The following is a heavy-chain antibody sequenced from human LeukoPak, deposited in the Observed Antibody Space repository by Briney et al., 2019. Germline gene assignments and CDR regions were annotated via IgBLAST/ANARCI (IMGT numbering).Heavy chain of an antibody. CDR3: ARRGGSYSHSDF. CDR1: GYTFSSYG. V-gene: IGHV1-18*01. CDR2: VSPFNGNT. D-gene: IGHD1-26*01. J-gene: IGHJ4*02. Sequence: ASVKVSCKASGYTFSSYGIIWVRQAPGQGLQWMGWVSPFNGNTDYAPKLQGRVTMSTDTSTTTAYMELRSLTSDDTAVYYCARRGGSYSHSDFWGQGTLVTVSS.